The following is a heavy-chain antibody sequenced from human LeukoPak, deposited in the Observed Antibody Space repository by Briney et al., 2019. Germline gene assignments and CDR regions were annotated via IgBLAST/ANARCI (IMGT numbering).Heavy chain of an antibody. Sequence: SQTLSLTRIVCIPSLSILFARWVRQPPREGLEWIGYVYYSGTTSYNPSLRSRVTISLDTSENQFSLKLSSVTAADTAVYFCARSGGNTHFFGWGQGTLVTVS. CDR1: IPSLSILF. CDR3: ARSGGNTHFFG. V-gene: IGHV4-59*11. J-gene: IGHJ4*02. CDR2: VYYSGTT. D-gene: IGHD4-23*01.